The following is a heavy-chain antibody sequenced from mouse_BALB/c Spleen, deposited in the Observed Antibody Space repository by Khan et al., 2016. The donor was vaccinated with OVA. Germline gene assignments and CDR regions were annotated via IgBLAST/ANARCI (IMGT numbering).Heavy chain of an antibody. J-gene: IGHJ1*01. D-gene: IGHD1-1*01. CDR3: ARGGVVVPYWYFDV. CDR1: GYSITGCYS. V-gene: IGHV3-6*02. CDR2: ISYDGSN. Sequence: EVQLQESGPGLVKPSQSLSLTCSVTGYSITGCYSWSWIRQFPGNKLEWMGYISYDGSNNYNPSLKNRISITRDTSKNQFFLKLNSVTTEDTATYYCARGGVVVPYWYFDVWGAGTTVTVSS.